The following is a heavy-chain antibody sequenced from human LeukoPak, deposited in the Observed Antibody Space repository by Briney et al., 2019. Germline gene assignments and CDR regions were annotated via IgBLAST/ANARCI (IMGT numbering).Heavy chain of an antibody. CDR1: GASIGSYY. CDR2: IYYSDNYGGST. J-gene: IGHJ5*02. CDR3: ARNHWAHQHPTHRPANWFDP. Sequence: SETLSLTCTVSGASIGSYYWNWIRQPPGKGLEWIGYIYYSDNYGGSTNYNPSLKSRVTFSVDTSQNQFSLKLSSVTAADTAVYYCARNHWAHQHPTHRPANWFDPWGQGTLVTVSS. D-gene: IGHD3-16*01. V-gene: IGHV4-59*08.